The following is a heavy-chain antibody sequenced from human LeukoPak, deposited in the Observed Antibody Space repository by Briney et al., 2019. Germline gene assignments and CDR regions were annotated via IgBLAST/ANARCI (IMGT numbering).Heavy chain of an antibody. V-gene: IGHV3-48*03. D-gene: IGHD3-10*02. J-gene: IGHJ6*04. CDR2: ISSSGSTI. CDR1: GFPFSSYA. CDR3: AELGITMIGGV. Sequence: GGSLRLSCAASGFPFSSYAMSWVRQAPGEGLEWVSYISSSGSTIYYADSVKGRFTISRDNAKNSLYLQMNSLRAEDTAVYYCAELGITMIGGVWGKGTTVTISS.